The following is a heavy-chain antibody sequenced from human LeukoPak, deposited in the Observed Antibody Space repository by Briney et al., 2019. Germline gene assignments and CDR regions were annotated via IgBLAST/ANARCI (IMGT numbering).Heavy chain of an antibody. Sequence: GGSLRPSCAASGFTFSSYWMSWVRQAPGKGLEWVANIKQDGSEKYYVDSVKGRFTISRDNAKNSQYLQMNSLRAEDTAVYYCARVSSSWYPFDYWGQGTLVTVSS. CDR3: ARVSSSWYPFDY. CDR1: GFTFSSYW. CDR2: IKQDGSEK. J-gene: IGHJ4*02. V-gene: IGHV3-7*01. D-gene: IGHD6-13*01.